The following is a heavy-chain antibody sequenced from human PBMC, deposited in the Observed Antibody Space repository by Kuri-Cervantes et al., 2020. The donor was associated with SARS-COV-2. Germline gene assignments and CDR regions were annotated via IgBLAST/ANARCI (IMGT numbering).Heavy chain of an antibody. CDR1: GFTFSSYA. CDR3: AREAYYDFWSGYHTRTDYFDY. J-gene: IGHJ4*02. CDR2: ISYDGSSK. Sequence: GGSLRLSCAASGFTFSSYAMHWVRQAPGKGLEWVAVISYDGSSKYYADSVKGRFTISRDNSKNTLYVQMNSLRAEDTAMYYCAREAYYDFWSGYHTRTDYFDYWGQGTLVTVSS. V-gene: IGHV3-30-3*01. D-gene: IGHD3-3*01.